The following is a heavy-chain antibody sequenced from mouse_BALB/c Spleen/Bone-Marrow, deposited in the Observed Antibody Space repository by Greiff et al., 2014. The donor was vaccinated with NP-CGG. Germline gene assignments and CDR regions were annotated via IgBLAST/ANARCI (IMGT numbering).Heavy chain of an antibody. D-gene: IGHD1-1*01. CDR3: ARQDYYGSSPHWYFDV. CDR1: GFTFSSYA. CDR2: ISSGGSYT. J-gene: IGHJ1*01. Sequence: EVKLVESGGGLVKPGGSLKLSCAASGFTFSSYAMSWVRQTPEKRLEWVATISSGGSYTYYADSVKGRFTISRDTAKNTLYLQMSSLRSEDTGMYYCARQDYYGSSPHWYFDVWGAGTTVTVSS. V-gene: IGHV5-9-3*01.